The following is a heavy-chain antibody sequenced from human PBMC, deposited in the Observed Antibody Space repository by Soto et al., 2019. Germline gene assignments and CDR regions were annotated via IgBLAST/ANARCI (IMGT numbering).Heavy chain of an antibody. CDR3: ARDQFLDAFDI. J-gene: IGHJ3*02. CDR2: ISNDGSNK. V-gene: IGHV3-30-3*01. D-gene: IGHD2-21*01. CDR1: GFIFSSYS. Sequence: QVQLVESGGGVVQPGRSLRLSCAASGFIFSSYSMHWVRQAPGKGLEWVVIISNDGSNKYYVDSVKGRFIISRDNSNNTLSLQMNSLRAEDTAVYYCARDQFLDAFDIWGQGTMVTVSS.